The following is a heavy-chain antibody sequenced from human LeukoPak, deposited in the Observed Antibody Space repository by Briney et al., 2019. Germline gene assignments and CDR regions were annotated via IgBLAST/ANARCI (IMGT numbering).Heavy chain of an antibody. V-gene: IGHV3-53*01. D-gene: IGHD2-21*02. CDR1: GFTVSSNY. CDR2: IYSGGST. Sequence: PGGSLRLSCAASGFTVSSNYMSWVRQAPGKGLEWVSVIYSGGSTYYAHSVRGRFTISRDNSKNTLYLQMNSLRAEDTAVYYCARGGGAYCGGDCPYDAFDIWGQGTMVTVSS. J-gene: IGHJ3*02. CDR3: ARGGGAYCGGDCPYDAFDI.